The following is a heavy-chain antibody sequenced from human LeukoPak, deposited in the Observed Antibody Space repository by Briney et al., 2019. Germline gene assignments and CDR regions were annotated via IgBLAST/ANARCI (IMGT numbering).Heavy chain of an antibody. CDR3: ARGGCSSTSCPRRRAFDI. V-gene: IGHV4-39*07. D-gene: IGHD2-2*01. CDR1: GGSISSSSYY. J-gene: IGHJ3*02. CDR2: IYYSGST. Sequence: PSETLSLTCTVSGGSISSSSYYWGWIRQPPGKGLEWIGSIYYSGSTNYNPSLKSRVTISVDTSKNQFSLKLSSVTAADTAVYYCARGGCSSTSCPRRRAFDIWGQGTMVTASS.